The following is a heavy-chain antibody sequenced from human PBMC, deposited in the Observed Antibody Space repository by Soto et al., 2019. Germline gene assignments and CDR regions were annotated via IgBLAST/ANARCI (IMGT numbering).Heavy chain of an antibody. CDR3: AREIRRDYYYYYPLDV. Sequence: GGSLRLSCLASGFTFTDHYMDWVRQAPGTGLEWIARTKNKPNNYTTTYAASVKGRFTISRDDSESSLYLQMNNLKTEDTAVYYCAREIRRDYYYYYPLDVWGPGTTVTVSS. J-gene: IGHJ6*02. CDR2: TKNKPNNYTT. V-gene: IGHV3-72*01. CDR1: GFTFTDHY.